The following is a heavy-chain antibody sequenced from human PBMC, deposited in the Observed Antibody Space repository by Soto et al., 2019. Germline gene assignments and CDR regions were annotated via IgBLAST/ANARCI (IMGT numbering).Heavy chain of an antibody. CDR3: ARGQSMTIFGVVTPEAFYI. CDR2: INHFGST. Sequence: SETLSLTCAVYGESFSGYYWSGIRQPPGKGLEWIGEINHFGSTNYNPSLKGRVSISVDTYRKQVSLKLTSVTAADTAVYYCARGQSMTIFGVVTPEAFYIWGQGTMVTVSS. D-gene: IGHD3-3*01. CDR1: GESFSGYY. J-gene: IGHJ3*02. V-gene: IGHV4-34*01.